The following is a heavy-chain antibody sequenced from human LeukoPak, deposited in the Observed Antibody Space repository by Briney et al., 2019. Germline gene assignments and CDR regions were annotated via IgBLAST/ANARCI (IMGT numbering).Heavy chain of an antibody. CDR1: GGSISSYY. D-gene: IGHD6-6*01. CDR3: ARHFIAARRGYFDY. J-gene: IGHJ4*02. CDR2: IYYSGST. V-gene: IGHV4-59*08. Sequence: PSETLSLTCTVSGGSISSYYWSWLRQPPGKGLEWIGYIYYSGSTNYNPSLKSRVTISVDTSKNQFSLKLSSVTAADTAVYYCARHFIAARRGYFDYWGQGTLVTVSS.